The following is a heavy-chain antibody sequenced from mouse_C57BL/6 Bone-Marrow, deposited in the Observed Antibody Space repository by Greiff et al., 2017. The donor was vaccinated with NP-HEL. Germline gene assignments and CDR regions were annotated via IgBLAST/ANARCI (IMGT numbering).Heavy chain of an antibody. CDR1: GYTFTSYW. CDR3: ARDYDYGEYFDV. D-gene: IGHD2-4*01. V-gene: IGHV1-59*01. Sequence: VQLQQPGAELVRPGTSVKLSCKASGYTFTSYWMHWVKQRPGQGLEWIGVIDPSDSYTNYNQKLKGKATLTVDTSSSTAYMQLSSLTSEDSAVYYCARDYDYGEYFDVWGTGTTVTVSS. J-gene: IGHJ1*03. CDR2: IDPSDSYT.